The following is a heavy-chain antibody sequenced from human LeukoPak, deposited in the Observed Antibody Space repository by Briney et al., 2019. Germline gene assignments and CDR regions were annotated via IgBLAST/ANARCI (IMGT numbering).Heavy chain of an antibody. Sequence: GSSLRLSCAASGFTFSSYGMHWDRQAPGKGQESVPVISYDGSNKYYADSVKGRFTISRDSSKNTLYLQMNSLRAEDTAVYYCAKAYSSSWSNNWFDPWGQGTLVTVSS. CDR3: AKAYSSSWSNNWFDP. CDR2: ISYDGSNK. V-gene: IGHV3-30*18. CDR1: GFTFSSYG. J-gene: IGHJ5*02. D-gene: IGHD6-13*01.